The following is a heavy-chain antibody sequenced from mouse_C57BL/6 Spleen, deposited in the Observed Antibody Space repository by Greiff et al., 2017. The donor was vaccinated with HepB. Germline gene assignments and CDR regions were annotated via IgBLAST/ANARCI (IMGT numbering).Heavy chain of an antibody. CDR3: VRERNNWYFDV. CDR1: GFTFNTYA. CDR2: IRSKSSNSAT. Sequence: DVQLVESGGGLVQPKGSLKLSCAASGFTFNTYAMHWVRQAPGKGLEWVARIRSKSSNSATYYADSVKDRFTISRDDSQSMLYLQMNNLKTEDTAMYYCVRERNNWYFDVWGTGTTVTVSS. J-gene: IGHJ1*03. V-gene: IGHV10-3*01. D-gene: IGHD5-2*01.